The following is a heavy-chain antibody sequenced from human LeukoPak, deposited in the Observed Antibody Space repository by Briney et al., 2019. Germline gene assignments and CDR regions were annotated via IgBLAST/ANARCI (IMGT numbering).Heavy chain of an antibody. CDR1: GFTVSSNE. CDR3: ARGIAVAGTLWDY. V-gene: IGHV3-38-3*01. Sequence: GGSLRLSCAASGFTVSSNEMSWVRQAPGKGLEWVSSISGGSTYYADSRKGRFTISRDNSKNTLYLQMGSLRAEDMAVYYCARGIAVAGTLWDYWGQGTLVTVSS. J-gene: IGHJ4*02. CDR2: ISGGST. D-gene: IGHD6-19*01.